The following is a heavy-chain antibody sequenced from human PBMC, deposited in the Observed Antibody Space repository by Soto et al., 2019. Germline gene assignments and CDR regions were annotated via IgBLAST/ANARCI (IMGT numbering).Heavy chain of an antibody. CDR3: AIGGTRSAIYYYGMDV. J-gene: IGHJ6*04. CDR1: GFTFSSYG. D-gene: IGHD1-1*01. CDR2: IWYDGSNK. V-gene: IGHV3-33*01. Sequence: QVQLVESGGRVVQPGRSLRLSCAASGFTFSSYGMHCVRQAPGTGLEWVAVIWYDGSNKYYAYSVKCRFTISRDNSKNTLYLQMNSLRAADTAVYYCAIGGTRSAIYYYGMDVLGEGTTVTVSS.